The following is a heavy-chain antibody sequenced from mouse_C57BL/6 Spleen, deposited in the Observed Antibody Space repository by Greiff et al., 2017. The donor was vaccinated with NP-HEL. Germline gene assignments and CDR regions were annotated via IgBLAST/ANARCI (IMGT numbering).Heavy chain of an antibody. CDR3: ARWANYPFDY. J-gene: IGHJ2*01. CDR1: GYTFTSYW. CDR2: IDPSDSYT. V-gene: IGHV1-69*01. Sequence: QVQLKQPGAELVMPGASVKLSCKASGYTFTSYWMHWVKQRPGQGLEWIGEIDPSDSYTNYNQKFKGKSTLTVDKSSSTAYMQLSSLTSEDSAVYYCARWANYPFDYWGQGTTLTVSS. D-gene: IGHD2-1*01.